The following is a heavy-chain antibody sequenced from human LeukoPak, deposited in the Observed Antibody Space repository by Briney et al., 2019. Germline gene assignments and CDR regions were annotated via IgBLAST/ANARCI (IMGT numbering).Heavy chain of an antibody. D-gene: IGHD6-19*01. J-gene: IGHJ4*02. CDR3: AKVRGTYSSGFFFDS. Sequence: GGSLRLSCAASGFTSNDYAMHWVRQPPGKGLEWLSIISWNSGYIGYADSVKGRFTVSRDNTEDSVYLQMNSLRPEDTAFYFCAKVRGTYSSGFFFDSWGQGTLVTVSS. V-gene: IGHV3-9*02. CDR1: GFTSNDYA. CDR2: ISWNSGYI.